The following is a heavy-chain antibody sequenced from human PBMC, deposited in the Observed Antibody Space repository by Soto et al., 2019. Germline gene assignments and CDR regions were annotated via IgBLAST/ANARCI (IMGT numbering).Heavy chain of an antibody. D-gene: IGHD3-16*01. V-gene: IGHV4-31*03. CDR2: IYYSGST. Sequence: QVQLQESGQGLVKPSQTLSLTCTVSGGAISSGGYYWSWIRQHPGKGLEWIGSIYYSGSTDYNPSLKRRVTISVGTSRNQFSLKLSSVTVADAAVYYWARGVLHWGQGTLVTVSS. CDR1: GGAISSGGYY. J-gene: IGHJ4*02. CDR3: ARGVLH.